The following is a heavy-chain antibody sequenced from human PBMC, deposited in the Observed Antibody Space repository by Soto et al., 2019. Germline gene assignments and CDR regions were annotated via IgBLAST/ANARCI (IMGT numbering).Heavy chain of an antibody. CDR2: IKSITYGGTT. Sequence: EVQLVESGGGLVKPGRSLRLSCTASGFIFGDYPMSWFRQAPGKGLEWVGFIKSITYGGTTQYAASVKGRFTISRDDSRSIAYLHMNSLKTDDTALYYCARNQWELGPFDYWGQGTLVTVSS. CDR3: ARNQWELGPFDY. CDR1: GFIFGDYP. D-gene: IGHD1-26*01. V-gene: IGHV3-49*05. J-gene: IGHJ4*02.